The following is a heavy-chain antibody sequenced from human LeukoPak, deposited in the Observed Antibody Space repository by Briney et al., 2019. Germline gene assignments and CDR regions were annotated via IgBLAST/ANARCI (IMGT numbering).Heavy chain of an antibody. CDR2: ISSSSSYI. CDR3: ARGYCSGGSCYSYYYGMDV. Sequence: PGGSLRLSCAASGFTFSSYSMNWVRQAPGKGLEWVSSISSSSSYIYYADSVKGRFTISRDNAKNSLYLQMNSLRAEDTAVYYCARGYCSGGSCYSYYYGMDVWGQGTTVTVSS. V-gene: IGHV3-21*01. CDR1: GFTFSSYS. J-gene: IGHJ6*02. D-gene: IGHD2-15*01.